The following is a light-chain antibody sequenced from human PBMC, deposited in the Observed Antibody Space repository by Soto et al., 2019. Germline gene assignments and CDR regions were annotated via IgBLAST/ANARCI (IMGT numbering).Light chain of an antibody. CDR3: SSLAVNNYYV. J-gene: IGLJ1*01. Sequence: QSVLTQPPSASGSPGQSVAISCTGTSSDVGVQNYVSWYQQHLGIASKLIIYAVTERPSGVPDRFSGSKSGNTASLTVSGLQTEDEADYYCSSLAVNNYYVFGTGTKVTVL. CDR1: SSDVGVQNY. V-gene: IGLV2-8*01. CDR2: AVT.